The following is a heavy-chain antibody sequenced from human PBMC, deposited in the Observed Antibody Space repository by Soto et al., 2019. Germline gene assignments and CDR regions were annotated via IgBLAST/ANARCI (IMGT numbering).Heavy chain of an antibody. V-gene: IGHV4-59*01. D-gene: IGHD2-15*01. Sequence: QVQLQESGPGLVKPSETLSLTCTVSGGSTHSYYWAWIRQPPGKGLEWMGYVYYNVDTNYNPSLKSRVTLSIDASNTHFSLKLTSVTPADTAVYYCARGHGHGGSSFDFRGQGTLVTVSS. CDR3: ARGHGHGGSSFDF. CDR2: VYYNVDT. J-gene: IGHJ4*02. CDR1: GGSTHSYY.